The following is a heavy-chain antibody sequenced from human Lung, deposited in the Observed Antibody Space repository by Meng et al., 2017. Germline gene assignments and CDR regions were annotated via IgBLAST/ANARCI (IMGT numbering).Heavy chain of an antibody. CDR2: ISGSGGST. CDR3: AKKSSYSSGWYAL. CDR1: GFTFSSYT. V-gene: IGHV3-23*01. Sequence: GGSLRLSCAASGFTFSSYTMSWVRQAPGKGLEWVSAISGSGGSTYYADSVKGRFTISRDNSKNTLYLQMNSLRAEDTAVYYCAKKSSYSSGWYALWGQGTLVTVSS. D-gene: IGHD6-19*01. J-gene: IGHJ4*02.